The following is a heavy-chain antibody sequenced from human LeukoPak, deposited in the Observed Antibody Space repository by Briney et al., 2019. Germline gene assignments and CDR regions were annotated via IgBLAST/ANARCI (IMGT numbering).Heavy chain of an antibody. V-gene: IGHV1-18*01. CDR2: ISAYNGNT. Sequence: ASVKVSCKASGYTFTSYGISWVRQAPGQGLEWMGWISAYNGNTNYAQKLQGGVTMTTDTSTSTAYMELRSLRSDDTAVYYCAREEGGDTAMAEAYYYYYMDVWGKGTTVTVSS. J-gene: IGHJ6*03. CDR3: AREEGGDTAMAEAYYYYYMDV. CDR1: GYTFTSYG. D-gene: IGHD5-18*01.